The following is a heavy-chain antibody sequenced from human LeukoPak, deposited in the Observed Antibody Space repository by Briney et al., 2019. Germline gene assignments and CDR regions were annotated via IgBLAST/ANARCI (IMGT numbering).Heavy chain of an antibody. CDR2: ISGSGGST. Sequence: GGSLRLSCAASGFTFSSYAMSWVRQAPGKGVEWVSAISGSGGSTYYADSVKGRFTISRDNSKNTLYLQMNSLRAEDTAVYYCANHGNLLARTYWGQGTLVTVSS. CDR1: GFTFSSYA. D-gene: IGHD3-3*01. V-gene: IGHV3-23*01. J-gene: IGHJ4*02. CDR3: ANHGNLLARTY.